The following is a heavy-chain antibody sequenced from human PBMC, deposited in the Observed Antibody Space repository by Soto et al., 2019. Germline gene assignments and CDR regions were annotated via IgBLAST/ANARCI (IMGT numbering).Heavy chain of an antibody. CDR2: ISWDGGST. V-gene: IGHV3-43*01. CDR3: AKDHYDSSGYYYDY. D-gene: IGHD3-22*01. Sequence: EVQLVESGGVVVQPGGSLRLSCAASGFTFDDYTMHWVRQAPGKGLEWVSLISWDGGSTYYADSVKGRFTISRDNSKNSLYRQLNSLITEDTALYYCAKDHYDSSGYYYDYWAQGTLVTVSS. CDR1: GFTFDDYT. J-gene: IGHJ4*02.